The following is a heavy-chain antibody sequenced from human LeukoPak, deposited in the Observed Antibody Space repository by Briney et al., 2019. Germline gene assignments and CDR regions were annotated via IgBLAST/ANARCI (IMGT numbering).Heavy chain of an antibody. D-gene: IGHD2-2*01. CDR2: INPSGGST. CDR1: GYRFTSYD. CDR3: ARDGPTAAPFDY. J-gene: IGHJ4*02. V-gene: IGHV1-46*01. Sequence: AASVKVSCKASGYRFTSYDMHWVRQAPGQGLEWMGIINPSGGSTSYAQRFQDRVAMTRDTSTTTVYMEVNSLTSEDTAVYFCARDGPTAAPFDYWGQGTLVTVSS.